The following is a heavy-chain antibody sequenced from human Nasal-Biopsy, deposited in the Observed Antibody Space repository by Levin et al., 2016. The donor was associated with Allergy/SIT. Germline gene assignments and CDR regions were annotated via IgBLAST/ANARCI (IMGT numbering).Heavy chain of an antibody. V-gene: IGHV3-23*01. CDR1: GFNFNTYG. J-gene: IGHJ5*02. CDR3: AKEGTSSPGGWFDP. CDR2: IRDTGYGP. Sequence: GESLKISCAASGFNFNTYGMNWVRQGPGKGLEWVAGIRDTGYGPYHADSVKGRFTISRDNSKNTLYLQMNSLRAEDTAIYYCAKEGTSSPGGWFDPWGQGTLVTVSS. D-gene: IGHD1-26*01.